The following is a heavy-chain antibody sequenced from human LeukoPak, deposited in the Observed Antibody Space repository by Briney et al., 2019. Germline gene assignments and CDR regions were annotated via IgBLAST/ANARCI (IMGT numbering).Heavy chain of an antibody. V-gene: IGHV3-23*01. CDR1: GFTFSSYA. D-gene: IGHD2-2*01. Sequence: QAGGSLRLSCAASGFTFSSYAMSWVRQAPGKGLEWVSAISGSGGSTYYADSVKGRFTISRDNSKNTLYLQMNSLRAEDTAVYYCATLVVVGNAFDIWGQGTMVTISS. CDR2: ISGSGGST. J-gene: IGHJ3*02. CDR3: ATLVVVGNAFDI.